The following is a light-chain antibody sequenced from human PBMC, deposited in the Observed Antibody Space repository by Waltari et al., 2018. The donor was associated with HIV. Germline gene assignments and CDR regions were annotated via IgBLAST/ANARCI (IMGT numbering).Light chain of an antibody. V-gene: IGLV2-23*02. J-gene: IGLJ3*02. CDR3: CSYAGSGLV. CDR2: EVT. Sequence: QSALTQSASVSGSPGQSITISCTGTSSDVGAYTLVSWYQQPPGEVPQLLIYEVTKRPSGVSTRFSGSKSGNTASLTIAGLQAEDEADYYCCSYAGSGLVFGGGTKLTVL. CDR1: SSDVGAYTL.